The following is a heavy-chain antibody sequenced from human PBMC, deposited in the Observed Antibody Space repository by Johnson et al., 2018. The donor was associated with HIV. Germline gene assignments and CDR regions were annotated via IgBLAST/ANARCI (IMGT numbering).Heavy chain of an antibody. V-gene: IGHV3/OR16-10*01. CDR2: IGTGGGT. CDR3: ASTGSGSDEAFDI. D-gene: IGHD3-10*01. J-gene: IGHJ3*02. Sequence: VQLVQSGGGLVHPGGSLRLSCAGSGFTFSSYAMHWVRQAPGKGLEWVSAIGTGGGTYSADSVKGRFTISRDNAKNTLYLQMNSLRAEDTAVYYCASTGSGSDEAFDIWGQGTMVTVSS. CDR1: GFTFSSYA.